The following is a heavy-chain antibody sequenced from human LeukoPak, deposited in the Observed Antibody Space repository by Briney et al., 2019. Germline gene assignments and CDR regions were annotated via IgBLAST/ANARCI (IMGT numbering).Heavy chain of an antibody. Sequence: SETLSLTCAVYGGSFSGYYWSWIRQPPGKGLEWIGEINHSGSINYNPSLKSRVTISVDTSKNQFSLKLSSVTAADTAVYYCSGSYRQPTTDYWGQGTLVTVSS. CDR1: GGSFSGYY. CDR2: INHSGSI. CDR3: SGSYRQPTTDY. J-gene: IGHJ4*02. V-gene: IGHV4-34*01. D-gene: IGHD3-16*02.